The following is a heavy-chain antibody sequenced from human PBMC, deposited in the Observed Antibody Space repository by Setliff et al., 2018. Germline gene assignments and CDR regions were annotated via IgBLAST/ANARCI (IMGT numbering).Heavy chain of an antibody. CDR2: IKQDGSEK. V-gene: IGHV3-7*01. J-gene: IGHJ6*03. D-gene: IGHD3-22*01. CDR1: GFTFSNYL. CDR3: ARLAGTMTIYGYYHYYMDV. Sequence: GGSLRLSCAASGFTFSNYLMIGVRQAPGKGLEWVANIKQDGSEKYYVDSVKGRFTISRDNAKSSLYLQMNSLRAEDTAVYYCARLAGTMTIYGYYHYYMDVWGKGTTVTVSS.